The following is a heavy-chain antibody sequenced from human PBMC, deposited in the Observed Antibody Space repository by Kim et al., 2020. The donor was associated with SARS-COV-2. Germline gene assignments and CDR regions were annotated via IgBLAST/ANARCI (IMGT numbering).Heavy chain of an antibody. CDR3: ARGIVVVPAAITGWFDP. CDR1: GGSISSSSYY. CDR2: IYYSGST. J-gene: IGHJ5*02. V-gene: IGHV4-39*01. D-gene: IGHD2-2*01. Sequence: SETLSLTCTVSGGSISSSSYYWGWIRQPPGKGLEWIGSIYYSGSTYYNPSLKSRVTISVDTSKNQFSLKLSSVTAADTAVYYCARGIVVVPAAITGWFDPWGQGTLVTVSS.